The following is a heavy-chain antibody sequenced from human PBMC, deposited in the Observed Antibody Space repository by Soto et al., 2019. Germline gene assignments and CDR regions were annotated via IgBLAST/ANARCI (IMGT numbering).Heavy chain of an antibody. J-gene: IGHJ4*02. Sequence: GGSLRLSCAASGFTFSSYAMSWVRQAPGKGLEWVSAISGSGGSTYYADSVKGRFTISRDNSKNTLYLQMNSLRAEDTAVYYCAKDPAYYGARSYFDYWGQGTLVTVSS. V-gene: IGHV3-23*01. CDR3: AKDPAYYGARSYFDY. D-gene: IGHD4-17*01. CDR2: ISGSGGST. CDR1: GFTFSSYA.